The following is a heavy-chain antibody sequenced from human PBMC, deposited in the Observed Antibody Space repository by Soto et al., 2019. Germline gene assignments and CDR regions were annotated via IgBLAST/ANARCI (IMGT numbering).Heavy chain of an antibody. Sequence: QVQLVQSGAEVKKPGASVKVSCKASGYTFTSYAMHWVRQAPGQRLEWMGWINAGNGNTKYSQKFQGRVTITRDTSASTAYMGLSSLRSEDTAVYYCASGYDFGSGGAYMDVWGKGTTVTVSS. D-gene: IGHD3-3*01. CDR1: GYTFTSYA. J-gene: IGHJ6*03. V-gene: IGHV1-3*01. CDR3: ASGYDFGSGGAYMDV. CDR2: INAGNGNT.